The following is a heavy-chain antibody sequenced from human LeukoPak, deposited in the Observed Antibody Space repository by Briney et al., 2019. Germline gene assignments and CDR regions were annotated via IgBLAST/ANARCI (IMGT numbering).Heavy chain of an antibody. V-gene: IGHV4-59*01. J-gene: IGHJ4*02. Sequence: SETLSLTCTVSGGSISTYYWSWIRQPPGKALEWIGNIYFSGSTKYNPSLKSRVTISVDTSKNQFSLELNSVTAADTAVYYCARGGGSYDYWGQGTLVTVSS. CDR2: IYFSGST. D-gene: IGHD2-15*01. CDR1: GGSISTYY. CDR3: ARGGGSYDY.